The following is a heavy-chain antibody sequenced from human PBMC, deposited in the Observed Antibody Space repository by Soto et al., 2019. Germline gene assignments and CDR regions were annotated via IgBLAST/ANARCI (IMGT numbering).Heavy chain of an antibody. J-gene: IGHJ4*02. Sequence: SETLSLTCAVYGGSFSGYYWSWIRQPPEKGLEWIGEINHSGSTNYNPSLKSRVTISVDTSKNQFSLKLSSVTAADTAVYYCARLAYGDAMHHPKDYWGQGTLVTVSS. V-gene: IGHV4-34*01. CDR2: INHSGST. CDR3: ARLAYGDAMHHPKDY. CDR1: GGSFSGYY. D-gene: IGHD4-17*01.